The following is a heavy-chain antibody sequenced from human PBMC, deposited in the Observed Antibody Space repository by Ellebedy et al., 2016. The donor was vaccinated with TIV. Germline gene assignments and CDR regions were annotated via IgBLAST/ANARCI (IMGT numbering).Heavy chain of an antibody. Sequence: SETLSLTCGVSGGSISSSNWWSWVRQPPGKWLEWLWEIYHTGSTNYNPSLKNRVTISVDKSKNQFSLKLSAVTDADTAVYYCARGTYSSGWYVGTYYFDYWGQGTLVTVSS. V-gene: IGHV4-4*02. D-gene: IGHD6-19*01. CDR2: IYHTGST. J-gene: IGHJ4*02. CDR3: ARGTYSSGWYVGTYYFDY. CDR1: GGSISSSNW.